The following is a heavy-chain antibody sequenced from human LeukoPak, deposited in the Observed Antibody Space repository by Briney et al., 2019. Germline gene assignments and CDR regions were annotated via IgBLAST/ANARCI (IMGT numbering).Heavy chain of an antibody. J-gene: IGHJ4*02. V-gene: IGHV3-7*01. CDR1: GFTFSSYW. Sequence: GGSLRLSCAASGFTFSSYWMSWVSQAPGKGLEWVANINADGREEYYVDSVKGRFTMSRDNAKNSLYLQMDDLRAEDTAVYYCARDDPDYWGQGTLVTVSS. CDR2: INADGREE. CDR3: ARDDPDY.